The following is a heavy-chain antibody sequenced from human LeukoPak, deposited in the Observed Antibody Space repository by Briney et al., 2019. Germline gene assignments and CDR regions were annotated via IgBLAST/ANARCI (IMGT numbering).Heavy chain of an antibody. CDR1: GYSFTSYY. D-gene: IGHD5-18*01. V-gene: IGHV1-46*01. Sequence: ASVKVSCKASGYSFTSYYIHWVRQAPGQGLEWMGIINPSDGTTNYAQKFQGRVTMTRDMSTTTVYVELSSLKSDDTAVYYCARGGHTYSYFPKPWDYWGQGTLVTVSS. CDR3: ARGGHTYSYFPKPWDY. CDR2: INPSDGTT. J-gene: IGHJ4*02.